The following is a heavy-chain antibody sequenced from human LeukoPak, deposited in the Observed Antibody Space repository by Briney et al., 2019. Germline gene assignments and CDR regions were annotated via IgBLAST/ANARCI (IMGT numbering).Heavy chain of an antibody. CDR3: ARRLQD. J-gene: IGHJ4*02. CDR1: GFTFSSYS. Sequence: PGXALRXSCAASGFTFSSYSRNWVRQAPGKGLEGVSYISSSSSTIYYADSVKGRFSISRDNAKNSLYLQMNSLRAEDTAVYYCARRLQDWGQGTLVTVSS. D-gene: IGHD3-16*01. CDR2: ISSSSSTI. V-gene: IGHV3-48*01.